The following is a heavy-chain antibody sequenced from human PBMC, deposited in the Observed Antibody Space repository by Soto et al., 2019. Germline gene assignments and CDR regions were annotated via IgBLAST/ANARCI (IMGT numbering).Heavy chain of an antibody. D-gene: IGHD3-10*01. V-gene: IGHV1-69*13. CDR3: ARFGDSSGMSGTVYSFDI. CDR2: IIPIFGTA. Sequence: SVKVSCKASGGTFSSYAISWVRQAPGQGLEWMGGIIPIFGTANYAQKFQGRVTITADESTSTAYMELSSLRSEDTAVYYCARFGDSSGMSGTVYSFDIWGQGTMFTVSS. J-gene: IGHJ3*02. CDR1: GGTFSSYA.